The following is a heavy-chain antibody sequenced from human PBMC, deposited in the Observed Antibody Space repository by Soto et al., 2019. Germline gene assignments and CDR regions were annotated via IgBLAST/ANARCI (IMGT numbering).Heavy chain of an antibody. Sequence: ASEKVSCKASRYRFTAYSMHWVRLAPGPGLEGMGVVNPSGGSTKYAQNFQGRVTMTRDTSTTTSYMELSSLRSDDTAIYYCAREENCSGGTCYSEYFHRWGQGTLVTVSS. D-gene: IGHD2-15*01. J-gene: IGHJ1*01. CDR1: RYRFTAYS. V-gene: IGHV1-46*01. CDR3: AREENCSGGTCYSEYFHR. CDR2: VNPSGGST.